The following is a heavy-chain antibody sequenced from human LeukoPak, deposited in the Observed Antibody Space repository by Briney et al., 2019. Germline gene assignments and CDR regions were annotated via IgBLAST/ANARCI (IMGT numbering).Heavy chain of an antibody. V-gene: IGHV3-23*01. CDR3: AKVFGNYDGMDV. CDR1: GFMFRTYA. Sequence: GGSLRLSCAASGFMFRTYAMSWVRQAPGKGLEWVSVISDDDITTFQAGSAKGRFTISRDNLRDILYLEMNTLRVEDTAVYYCAKVFGNYDGMDVWGQGTTVTVSS. D-gene: IGHD1-14*01. J-gene: IGHJ6*02. CDR2: ISDDDITT.